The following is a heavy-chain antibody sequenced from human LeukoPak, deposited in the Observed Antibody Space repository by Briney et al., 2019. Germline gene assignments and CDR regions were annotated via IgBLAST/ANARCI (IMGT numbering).Heavy chain of an antibody. CDR1: GFTFSDYW. CDR3: ARHDSYYYYMDV. Sequence: PGGSLRLSCAGSGFTFSDYWVDWVRQAPWKGLEWVSVIYSGGSTYYADSVKGRFTISRDNSKNTLYLQMNSLRAEDTAVYYCARHDSYYYYMDVWGKGTTVTVSS. V-gene: IGHV3-53*01. CDR2: IYSGGST. D-gene: IGHD3-3*01. J-gene: IGHJ6*03.